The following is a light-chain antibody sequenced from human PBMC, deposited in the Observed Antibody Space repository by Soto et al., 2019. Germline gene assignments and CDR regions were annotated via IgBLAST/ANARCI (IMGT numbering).Light chain of an antibody. Sequence: QAVLTQPPSVSGAPGQRVTISCTGSSSNIGANYDEHWYQQLPGTAPKLLIYGDTNRPSGVPDRFSGSKSGTSASLAITGLQAEDEGDYYCQSYDFSLSGNVVFGGGTKLTVL. V-gene: IGLV1-40*01. CDR2: GDT. J-gene: IGLJ2*01. CDR1: SSNIGANYD. CDR3: QSYDFSLSGNVV.